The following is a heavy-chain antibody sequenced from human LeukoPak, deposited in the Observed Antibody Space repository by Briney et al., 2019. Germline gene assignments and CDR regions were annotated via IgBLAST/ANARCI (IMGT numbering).Heavy chain of an antibody. Sequence: SETLSLTCTVSGGSISSYYWSWIRQPPGKGLEWIGYIYYSGSSNFNPSLKSRVTISVDTSENQFSLTLSSVAAADTAVYYCARAVDYYGSGSYPDAFDIWGQGTMVTVSS. CDR1: GGSISSYY. CDR2: IYYSGSS. V-gene: IGHV4-59*01. J-gene: IGHJ3*02. CDR3: ARAVDYYGSGSYPDAFDI. D-gene: IGHD3-10*01.